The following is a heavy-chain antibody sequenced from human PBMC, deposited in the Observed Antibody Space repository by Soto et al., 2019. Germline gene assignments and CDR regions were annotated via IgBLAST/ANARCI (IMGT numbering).Heavy chain of an antibody. CDR1: GGSISSGGYY. CDR2: IYYTGYT. J-gene: IGHJ4*02. CDR3: ARVKWFGESGFDY. D-gene: IGHD3-10*01. V-gene: IGHV4-61*08. Sequence: ETLSLTCTVSGGSISSGGYYWSWIRQPPGKGLEWIGYIYYTGYTNYNPSLKSRVTISVDTSKNQFSLNVSSVTAADTAVYYCARVKWFGESGFDYWGQGTLVTVSS.